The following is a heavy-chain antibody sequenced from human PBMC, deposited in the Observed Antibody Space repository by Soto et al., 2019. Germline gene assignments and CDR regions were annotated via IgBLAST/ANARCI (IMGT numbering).Heavy chain of an antibody. J-gene: IGHJ6*02. CDR2: TYYRSKWYN. Sequence: SQTLSLTCAISGDSVSSNSAAWNWIRQSPSRGLEWLGRTYYRSKWYNDYAVSVKSRITINPDTSKNQFSLQLNSVTPEDTAVYYCARVGFRGTTSHYYYGMDVWGQGTTVTVSS. CDR1: GDSVSSNSAA. CDR3: ARVGFRGTTSHYYYGMDV. V-gene: IGHV6-1*01. D-gene: IGHD1-7*01.